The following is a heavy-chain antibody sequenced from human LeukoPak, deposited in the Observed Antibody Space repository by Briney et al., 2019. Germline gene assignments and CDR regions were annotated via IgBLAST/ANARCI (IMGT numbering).Heavy chain of an antibody. CDR1: GGSISSYY. Sequence: SETLSLTCTVSGGSISSYYWSWIRQPPGKGLEWIGYIYYSGSTKYNPSLKSRVTISVDTSKNQFSLKLSSVTAADTAVYYCARVNYGGNTRWFDPWGQGTLVTVSS. CDR2: IYYSGST. V-gene: IGHV4-59*01. J-gene: IGHJ5*02. D-gene: IGHD4-23*01. CDR3: ARVNYGGNTRWFDP.